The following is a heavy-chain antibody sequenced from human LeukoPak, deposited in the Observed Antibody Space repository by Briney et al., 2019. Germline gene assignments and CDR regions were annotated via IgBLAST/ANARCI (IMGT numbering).Heavy chain of an antibody. V-gene: IGHV4-59*01. CDR1: GGSISSYY. CDR2: IYYSGGT. Sequence: PSETLSLTCTVSGGSISSYYWSWIRQPPGKGLEWIGYIYYSGGTNYNPSLKSRVTISVDTSKNQFSLKLSSVTAADTAVYYCASGEQQLAYYFDYWGQGTLVTVSS. CDR3: ASGEQQLAYYFDY. J-gene: IGHJ4*02. D-gene: IGHD6-13*01.